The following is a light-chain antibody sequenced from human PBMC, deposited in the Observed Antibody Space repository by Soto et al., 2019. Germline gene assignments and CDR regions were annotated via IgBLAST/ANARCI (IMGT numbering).Light chain of an antibody. CDR3: QQYGSSPPGIT. CDR1: QSVSSSY. V-gene: IGKV3-20*01. J-gene: IGKJ5*01. Sequence: EIVLTQSPGTLSLSPGERATLSCRASQSVSSSYLAWYQQKPGQAPRLLIYGASSRATGIPDRFSGSGSGTDFTLTISRLEPEDFAVYYWQQYGSSPPGITFGQGTRLEIK. CDR2: GAS.